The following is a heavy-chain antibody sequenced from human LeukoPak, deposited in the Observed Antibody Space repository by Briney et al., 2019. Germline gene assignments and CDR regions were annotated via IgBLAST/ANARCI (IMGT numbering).Heavy chain of an antibody. Sequence: ASVTVSCKVSGYTLTELYMHWVRQAPGKGLEWMGGFYPEDGETIYAQKFQGRVTMTEDTSTDTAYMELSSLRSEDTAVYYCATDPRGSVTGTRGVYFDYWGQGTLVTVSS. V-gene: IGHV1-24*01. CDR3: ATDPRGSVTGTRGVYFDY. CDR2: FYPEDGET. CDR1: GYTLTELY. D-gene: IGHD1-20*01. J-gene: IGHJ4*02.